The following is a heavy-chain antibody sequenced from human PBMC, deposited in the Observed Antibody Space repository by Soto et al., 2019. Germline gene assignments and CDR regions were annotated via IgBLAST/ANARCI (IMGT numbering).Heavy chain of an antibody. CDR3: GRGRSGQIVVFY. V-gene: IGHV1-2*02. J-gene: IGHJ4*02. Sequence: GASVKVSCKASGYTSTGHYIHWVRQAPEQGPEWMGEIGPESGATRYAQKFQGRVTMTRDMSITTVYMELNNLSPDDTAVYYCGRGRSGQIVVFYWGQGTPVTVSS. CDR2: IGPESGAT. D-gene: IGHD5-12*01. CDR1: GYTSTGHY.